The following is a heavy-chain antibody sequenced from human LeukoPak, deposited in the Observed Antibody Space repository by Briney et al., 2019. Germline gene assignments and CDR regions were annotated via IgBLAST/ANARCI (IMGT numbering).Heavy chain of an antibody. D-gene: IGHD2-21*02. CDR3: ARDVRAYCGGDCKYNWFDP. CDR1: GYTFTSYG. Sequence: ASVKVSCKASGYTFTSYGISWVRQAPGQGLEWMGWISAYNGNTNYAQKLQGRVTMTTDTSTSTAYMELRSLRSEDTAVYYCARDVRAYCGGDCKYNWFDPWGQGTLVTVSS. J-gene: IGHJ5*02. V-gene: IGHV1-18*01. CDR2: ISAYNGNT.